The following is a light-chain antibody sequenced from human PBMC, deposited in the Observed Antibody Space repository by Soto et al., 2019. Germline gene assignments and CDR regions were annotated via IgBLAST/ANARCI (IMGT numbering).Light chain of an antibody. J-gene: IGKJ5*01. CDR3: QQSYNTPIT. CDR2: ATS. CDR1: RTIDNY. V-gene: IGKV1-39*01. Sequence: DIQMTQSPSSLSASLGDRVTITCRASRTIDNYLNWYQQKPGRAPELLVYATSSLQSGVPSRFTGGGSGTHFTLTISGLQPEDVATYFCQQSYNTPITFGQGTRLEIK.